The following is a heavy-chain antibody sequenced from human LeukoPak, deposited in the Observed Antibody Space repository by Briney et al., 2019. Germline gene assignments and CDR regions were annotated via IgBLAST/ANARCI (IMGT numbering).Heavy chain of an antibody. D-gene: IGHD6-19*01. CDR1: GFTFTSSA. CDR3: AADPYSSGPNHYYFDY. CDR2: TVVGSGNT. V-gene: IGHV1-58*01. J-gene: IGHJ4*02. Sequence: GASVKVSCKASGFTFTSSAVQWVRQARGQRLEWIGWTVVGSGNTNYAQKFQERVTITRDMSTSTAYMELSSLRSEDTAVYYCAADPYSSGPNHYYFDYWGQGTLVTVSS.